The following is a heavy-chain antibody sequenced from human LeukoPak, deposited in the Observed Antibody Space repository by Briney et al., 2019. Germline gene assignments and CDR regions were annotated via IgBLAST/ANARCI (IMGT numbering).Heavy chain of an antibody. CDR1: GFTFDDYA. CDR2: LSWGGGNT. CDR3: AKDTGRFLEWLLSFDY. J-gene: IGHJ4*02. Sequence: GGSLRLSCAASGFTFDDYAMHWVRPAPGKGVEWVSLLSWGGGNTYYADSVKGRFTISSDNSKNSLYLQMNSLRAEATALYYCAKDTGRFLEWLLSFDYWGQGTLVTVSS. V-gene: IGHV3-43D*04. D-gene: IGHD3-3*01.